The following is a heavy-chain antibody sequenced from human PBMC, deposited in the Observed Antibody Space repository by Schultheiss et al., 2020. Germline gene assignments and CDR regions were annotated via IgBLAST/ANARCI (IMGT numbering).Heavy chain of an antibody. D-gene: IGHD3-10*01. CDR2: ISYDGTNT. V-gene: IGHV3-30-3*01. Sequence: GESLKISCAASGLTFTNYAVHWVRQAPGKGLEWVAVISYDGTNTYYADSVKGRFTISRDNSKNMLYLQMYSLRTEDTAVYYCARDLYYYGSGSRRGGNWFDPWGQGTLVTVSS. CDR3: ARDLYYYGSGSRRGGNWFDP. J-gene: IGHJ5*02. CDR1: GLTFTNYA.